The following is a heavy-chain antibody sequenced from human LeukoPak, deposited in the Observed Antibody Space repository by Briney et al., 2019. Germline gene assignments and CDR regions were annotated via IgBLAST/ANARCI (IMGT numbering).Heavy chain of an antibody. CDR3: ARIQLWDYYYGMDV. CDR1: GYTFTSYA. D-gene: IGHD5-18*01. Sequence: ASVKVSCKASGYTFTSYAMHWVRQAPGQRLEWMGWINAGNGNTKYSQKFQGRVTITRDTSASTAYMELSSLRSEDTAVYYCARIQLWDYYYGMDVWGQGTTVTVSS. CDR2: INAGNGNT. J-gene: IGHJ6*02. V-gene: IGHV1-3*01.